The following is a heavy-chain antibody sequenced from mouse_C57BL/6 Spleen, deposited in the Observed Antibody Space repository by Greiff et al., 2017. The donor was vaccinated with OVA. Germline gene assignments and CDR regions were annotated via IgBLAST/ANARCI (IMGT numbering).Heavy chain of an antibody. CDR2: IRSKSNNYAT. V-gene: IGHV10-1*01. J-gene: IGHJ1*03. CDR1: GFSFNTYA. D-gene: IGHD2-3*01. CDR3: VRDDGYYVRYWYFDV. Sequence: EVQVVESGGGLVQPKGSLKLSCAASGFSFNTYAMNWVRQAPGKGLEWVARIRSKSNNYATYYADSVKDRFTISRDDSESMLYLQMNNLKTEDTAMYYCVRDDGYYVRYWYFDVWGTGTTVTVSS.